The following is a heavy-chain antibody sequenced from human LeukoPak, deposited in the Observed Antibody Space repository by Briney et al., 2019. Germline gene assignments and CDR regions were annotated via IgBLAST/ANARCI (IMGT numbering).Heavy chain of an antibody. CDR3: ARNWFDP. J-gene: IGHJ5*02. CDR1: GFTFSSFG. Sequence: GGSLRLSCAASGFTFSSFGMNWVRQAPGKGLEWVSSISSSSSYIYYADSVKGRFTISRDKSKNTVYLQMNSLRFEDTAMYYCARNWFDPWGQGTLVTVSS. CDR2: ISSSSSYI. V-gene: IGHV3-21*04.